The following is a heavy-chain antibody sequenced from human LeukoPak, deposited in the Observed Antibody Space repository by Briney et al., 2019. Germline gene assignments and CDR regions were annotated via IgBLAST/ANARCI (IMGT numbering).Heavy chain of an antibody. CDR1: GYTFTSYY. CDR2: INPSGGST. Sequence: ASVKVSCKASGYTFTSYYMHLVRQAPGQGLEWMGIINPSGGSTSYAQKFQGRVTMTRDTSTSTVYMELSSLRSEDTAVYYCARATIPGYFDYWGQGTLVTVSS. J-gene: IGHJ4*02. CDR3: ARATIPGYFDY. V-gene: IGHV1-46*01. D-gene: IGHD1-14*01.